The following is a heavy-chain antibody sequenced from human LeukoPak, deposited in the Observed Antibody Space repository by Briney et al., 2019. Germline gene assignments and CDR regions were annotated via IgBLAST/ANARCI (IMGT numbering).Heavy chain of an antibody. J-gene: IGHJ4*02. V-gene: IGHV3-23*01. CDR1: GFTFRSYS. CDR2: ISGSGDNT. D-gene: IGHD3-22*01. Sequence: GGSLRLSCAASGFTFRSYSVNWVRQAPGKGLEWVSGISGSGDNTYYADSVKGRFTISRDNSKNTLYVQVNSLGTEDTAAYYCAKGSYYDSSGSFYFDYWGQGTLVTVSS. CDR3: AKGSYYDSSGSFYFDY.